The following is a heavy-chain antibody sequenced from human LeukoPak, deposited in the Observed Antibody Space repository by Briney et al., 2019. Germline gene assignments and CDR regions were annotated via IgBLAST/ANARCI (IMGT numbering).Heavy chain of an antibody. CDR2: ISWNSGSI. Sequence: GRSLRLSCAASGFTFDDYAMHWVRQAPGKGLEWVSGISWNSGSIGYADSVKGRFTISRDNAKNSLYLQMNSLRAEDTALYYCAKSLRGVIQSRTFDYWGQGTLVTVSS. CDR3: AKSLRGVIQSRTFDY. V-gene: IGHV3-9*01. J-gene: IGHJ4*02. CDR1: GFTFDDYA. D-gene: IGHD3-10*01.